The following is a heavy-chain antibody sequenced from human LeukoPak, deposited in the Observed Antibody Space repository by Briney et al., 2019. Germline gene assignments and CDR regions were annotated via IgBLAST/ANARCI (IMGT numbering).Heavy chain of an antibody. CDR2: ISSSSSYI. Sequence: GGSLRLSCAASGFTFSSYSMNWVRQAPGKGLVWVSSISSSSSYIYYADSVKGRFTISRDNAKNSLYLQMNSLRAEDTAVYYCARERGDSMALYYYYMDVWGKGTTVTVSS. V-gene: IGHV3-21*01. J-gene: IGHJ6*03. D-gene: IGHD4/OR15-4a*01. CDR3: ARERGDSMALYYYYMDV. CDR1: GFTFSSYS.